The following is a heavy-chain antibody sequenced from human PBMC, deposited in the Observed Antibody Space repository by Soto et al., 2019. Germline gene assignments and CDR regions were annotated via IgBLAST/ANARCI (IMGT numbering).Heavy chain of an antibody. CDR2: IYYSGST. J-gene: IGHJ4*02. V-gene: IGHV4-39*01. CDR3: ARRVRFGELSLYYFDY. CDR1: GGSISSSSYY. Sequence: SETLSLTCTVSGGSISSSSYYWGWIRQPPGKGLEWIGSIYYSGSTYYNPSLKSRVTISVDTSKNQFSLKLSSVTAADTAVYYCARRVRFGELSLYYFDYWGQGTLVTVSS. D-gene: IGHD3-10*01.